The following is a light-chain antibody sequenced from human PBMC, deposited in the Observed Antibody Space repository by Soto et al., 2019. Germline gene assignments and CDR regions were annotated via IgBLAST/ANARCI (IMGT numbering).Light chain of an antibody. J-gene: IGKJ1*01. CDR2: KAS. CDR1: QTISSW. V-gene: IGKV1-5*03. Sequence: IQATQSPPTLSGSVGARVTITCRASQTISSWLAWYEQKQGKXXKXXIYKASTLKSGVPSRFSGSGSGTELTITISSLQPDDCETYCCQDYKSYSEAFGQGTKVDI. CDR3: QDYKSYSEA.